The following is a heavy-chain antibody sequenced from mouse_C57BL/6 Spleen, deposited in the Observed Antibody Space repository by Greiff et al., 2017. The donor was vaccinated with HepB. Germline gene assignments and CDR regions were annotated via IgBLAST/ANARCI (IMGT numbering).Heavy chain of an antibody. CDR1: GYTFTSYW. CDR2: IYPGNSDT. D-gene: IGHD1-1*01. CDR3: TRNPITTVVHFDY. J-gene: IGHJ2*01. V-gene: IGHV1-5*01. Sequence: EVQLQQSGTVLARPGASVKMSCKTSGYTFTSYWMHWVKQRPGQGLEWIGAIYPGNSDTSYNQKFKGKAKLTAVTSASTAYMELSSLTNEDSAVYYCTRNPITTVVHFDYWGQGTTLTVSS.